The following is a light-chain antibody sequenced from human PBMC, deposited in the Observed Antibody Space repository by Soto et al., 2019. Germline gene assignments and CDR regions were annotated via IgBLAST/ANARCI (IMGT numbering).Light chain of an antibody. CDR3: QLYNTWLWT. J-gene: IGKJ1*01. V-gene: IGKV3-15*01. CDR2: GAS. Sequence: VVMTQSPATLSVSPGERATLSCRASQSVNANLAWYQQKPGRAPRLLIHGASNRATGIPARFSGSGFGTEFILTISSLQSEDFAVYYCQLYNTWLWTFGQGTKVEI. CDR1: QSVNAN.